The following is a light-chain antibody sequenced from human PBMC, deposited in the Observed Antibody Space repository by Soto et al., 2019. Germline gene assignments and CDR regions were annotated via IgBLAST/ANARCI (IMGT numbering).Light chain of an antibody. CDR2: EVS. J-gene: IGLJ3*02. Sequence: QSALTQPASVSGSPGQSITISCTGTSSDVGGYNYVSWYQQHPGKAPKLMIYEVSNRPSGVSNRFSGSKSGNTASLTISGLQAEDEADYYCSSYTSSILWVFGGGTQLPS. CDR1: SSDVGGYNY. CDR3: SSYTSSILWV. V-gene: IGLV2-14*01.